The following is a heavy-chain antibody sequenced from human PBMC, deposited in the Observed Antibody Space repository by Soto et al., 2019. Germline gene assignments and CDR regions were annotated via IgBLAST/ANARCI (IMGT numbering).Heavy chain of an antibody. D-gene: IGHD2-2*01. J-gene: IGHJ6*02. Sequence: SETLSLTCVYGGSFSGYYWSWIRQSPGKGLEWIGEINHSGSTNNYNPSLKSRVTISVDTSKKQISLKLTSVTAADTAVYYWATDSTSRYYGMDVWGQGTTVTVSS. CDR2: INHSGST. CDR1: GGSFSGYY. V-gene: IGHV4-34*01. CDR3: ATDSTSRYYGMDV.